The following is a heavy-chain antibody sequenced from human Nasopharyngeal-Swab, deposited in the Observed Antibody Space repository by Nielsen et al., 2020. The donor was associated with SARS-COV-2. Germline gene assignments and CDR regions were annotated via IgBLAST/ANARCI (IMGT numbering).Heavy chain of an antibody. D-gene: IGHD6-6*01. Sequence: GESLKISCAASGFTFSSYSMSWVRQAPGKGLEWVSSISSSSSYIYYADSVKGRFTISRDNAKNSLYLQMNSLRAEDTAVYYCARDSPSSIAARPDAFDIWGQGTMVTVSS. CDR3: ARDSPSSIAARPDAFDI. CDR2: ISSSSSYI. J-gene: IGHJ3*02. CDR1: GFTFSSYS. V-gene: IGHV3-21*01.